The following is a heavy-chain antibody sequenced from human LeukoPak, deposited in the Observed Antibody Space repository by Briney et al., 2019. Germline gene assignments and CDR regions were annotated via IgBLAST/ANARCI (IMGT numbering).Heavy chain of an antibody. CDR3: ASGVGIAAAGYYFDY. J-gene: IGHJ4*02. D-gene: IGHD6-13*01. CDR1: GFTFSSYA. CDR2: ISYDGSNK. V-gene: IGHV3-30-3*01. Sequence: GRPLRLSCAASGFTFSSYAMHWVRQAPGKGLEWVAVISYDGSNKYYADSVKGRFTISRDNSKNTLYLQMNSLRAEDTAVYYCASGVGIAAAGYYFDYWGQGTLVTVSS.